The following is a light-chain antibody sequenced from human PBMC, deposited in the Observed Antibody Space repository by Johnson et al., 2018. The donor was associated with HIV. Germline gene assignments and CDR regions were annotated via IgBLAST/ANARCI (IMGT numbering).Light chain of an antibody. CDR1: SSNIGNNY. CDR2: EDN. Sequence: HSVLTQPPSVSAAPGQKVTISCSGSSSNIGNNYVSWYQQLPGTAPKVLIYEDNKRPSWIPDRFSGSKSGTSAALDIAGLQTGDEADYYCGTWDSSLSAYVFGNGTKVNVL. J-gene: IGLJ1*01. V-gene: IGLV1-51*02. CDR3: GTWDSSLSAYV.